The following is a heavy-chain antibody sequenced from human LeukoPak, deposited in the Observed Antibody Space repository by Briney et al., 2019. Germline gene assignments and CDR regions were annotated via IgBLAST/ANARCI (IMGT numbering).Heavy chain of an antibody. CDR3: AKDQNTRYVDS. J-gene: IGHJ4*02. CDR1: GFTFSSYS. CDR2: ISSSSSTI. D-gene: IGHD1-1*01. Sequence: GGSLRLSCAASGFTFSSYSMNWVRQAPGKGLEWVSYISSSSSTIYYADSVKGRFTIARDNSKNTLSLQMNSLGAEDTAVYYCAKDQNTRYVDSWGQGTLVIVSS. V-gene: IGHV3-48*01.